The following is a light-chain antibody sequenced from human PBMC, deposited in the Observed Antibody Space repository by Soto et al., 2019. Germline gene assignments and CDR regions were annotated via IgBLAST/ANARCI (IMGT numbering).Light chain of an antibody. J-gene: IGKJ1*01. CDR1: QSVSSNY. CDR3: LQYCFSPRT. Sequence: EIVLTQSPVTLSLSPGDRATLSCRTSQSVSSNYLAWYQQKAGQAPRLLIYGASSRPTGIPDRFSGSGSGTDFTLTISRLEPEDLAVYYCLQYCFSPRTFGQGTKVDIK. V-gene: IGKV3-20*01. CDR2: GAS.